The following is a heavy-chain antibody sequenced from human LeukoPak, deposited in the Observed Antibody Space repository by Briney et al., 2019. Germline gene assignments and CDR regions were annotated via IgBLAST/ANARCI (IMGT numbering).Heavy chain of an antibody. D-gene: IGHD3-3*01. Sequence: GRSLRLSCAASGFTFSSYGMHWVRQAPGKGLEWVAVISYDGSNKYYADSVKGRFTISRDNSKNTLYLQMNSLRAEDTAVYYCAKSPHRRNDFWSGYPRGGMDVWGQGTTVTASS. CDR2: ISYDGSNK. CDR1: GFTFSSYG. V-gene: IGHV3-30*18. J-gene: IGHJ6*02. CDR3: AKSPHRRNDFWSGYPRGGMDV.